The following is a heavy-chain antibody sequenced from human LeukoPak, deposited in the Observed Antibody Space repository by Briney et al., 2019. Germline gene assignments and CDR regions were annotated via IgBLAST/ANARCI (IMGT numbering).Heavy chain of an antibody. V-gene: IGHV5-10-1*01. CDR1: GYSFTSYW. D-gene: IGHD6-13*01. J-gene: IGHJ6*02. CDR3: ASASPGIAAAGPIYYYGMDV. CDR2: IDPSDSYT. Sequence: GESLKISCQGSGYSFTSYWISWVRQLPGKGLEWMGRIDPSDSYTNYSPSFQGHVTISADKSISTAYLQWSSLKASDTAMYYCASASPGIAAAGPIYYYGMDVWGQGTTVTVSS.